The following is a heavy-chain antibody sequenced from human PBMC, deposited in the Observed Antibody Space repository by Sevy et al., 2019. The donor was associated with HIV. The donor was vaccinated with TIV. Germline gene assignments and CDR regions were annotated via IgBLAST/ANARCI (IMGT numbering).Heavy chain of an antibody. CDR2: ISSSSSSTI. CDR1: GFTFSSYS. V-gene: IGHV3-48*02. J-gene: IGHJ5*02. CDR3: AREREDPYSSSRLFDP. Sequence: GGSLRLSCAASGFTFSSYSMNWVRQAPGKGLEWVSYISSSSSSTIYYADSVKGRFTISRDNAKNSLYLQMNSLRDEDTAVYYCAREREDPYSSSRLFDPWGQGTLVTVSS. D-gene: IGHD6-13*01.